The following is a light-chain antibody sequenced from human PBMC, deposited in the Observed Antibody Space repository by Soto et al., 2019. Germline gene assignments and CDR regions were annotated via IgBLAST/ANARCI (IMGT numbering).Light chain of an antibody. CDR2: KAS. CDR1: QSISSL. CDR3: QQYNSYPWT. V-gene: IGKV1-5*03. J-gene: IGKJ1*01. Sequence: DIQMTQSPSTLSASVGDRVTITCRASQSISSLLAWYQQKPGKAPKLLIYKASSLESGVPSRFSGSGSGTEFTLTISSLQPDDFANYYCQQYNSYPWTFGQGTKVEIK.